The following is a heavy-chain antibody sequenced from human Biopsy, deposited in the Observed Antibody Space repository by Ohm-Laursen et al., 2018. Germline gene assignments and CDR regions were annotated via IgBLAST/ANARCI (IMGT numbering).Heavy chain of an antibody. J-gene: IGHJ6*02. Sequence: TQTLTLTCSFSGFSLSSRRMCVSWIRQAPGKALEGLARLCWGDYKGYSASLQTKFSISKDTSNDQVVLTVNTVDPADTATYYCARPPILIVSAGLVYRHRRHLQGMDVWGQGIAVTVSS. D-gene: IGHD6-13*01. CDR1: GFSLSSRRMC. CDR2: LCWGDYK. V-gene: IGHV2-70*11. CDR3: ARPPILIVSAGLVYRHRRHLQGMDV.